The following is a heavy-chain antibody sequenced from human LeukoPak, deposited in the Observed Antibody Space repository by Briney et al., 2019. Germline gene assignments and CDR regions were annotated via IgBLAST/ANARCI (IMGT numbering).Heavy chain of an antibody. CDR2: ISYDGSNK. D-gene: IGHD3-9*01. J-gene: IGHJ4*02. Sequence: GRSLRLSCAASGFTFSSYGMHWVRQAPGKGLEWVAVISYDGSNKYYADSVKGRFTISRDNSKNTLYLQMNSLRAEDTAVYYCAKTGGQTYYDILTGYYPFDYWGQGTLVTVSS. CDR1: GFTFSSYG. V-gene: IGHV3-30*18. CDR3: AKTGGQTYYDILTGYYPFDY.